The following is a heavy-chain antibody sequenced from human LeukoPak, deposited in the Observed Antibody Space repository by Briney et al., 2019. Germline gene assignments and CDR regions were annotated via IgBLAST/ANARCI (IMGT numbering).Heavy chain of an antibody. CDR1: GGSFSGYY. D-gene: IGHD5-18*01. CDR2: INHSGST. V-gene: IGHV4-34*01. J-gene: IGHJ4*02. CDR3: AREREYSYGYYRDHFDY. Sequence: PSETLSLTCAVSGGSFSGYYWSWIRQHPGEGLEWIGEINHSGSTNYNPSLKSRVTISVDTSKNQFSLKLSSVTAADTAVYYCAREREYSYGYYRDHFDYWGQGTLVAVSS.